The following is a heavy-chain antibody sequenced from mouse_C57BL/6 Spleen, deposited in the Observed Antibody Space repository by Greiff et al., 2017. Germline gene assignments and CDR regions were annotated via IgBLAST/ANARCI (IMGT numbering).Heavy chain of an antibody. CDR2: ISYDGSN. CDR3: AREHYRFAY. J-gene: IGHJ3*01. Sequence: EVQLVESGPGLVKPSQSLSLTCSVTGYSITSGYYWNWIRQFPGNKLEWMGYISYDGSNNYNPSLKNRISITRDTSKNQFFLKLNSFTTEDTATYYCAREHYRFAYWGQGTLVTVSA. CDR1: GYSITSGYY. D-gene: IGHD5-5*01. V-gene: IGHV3-6*01.